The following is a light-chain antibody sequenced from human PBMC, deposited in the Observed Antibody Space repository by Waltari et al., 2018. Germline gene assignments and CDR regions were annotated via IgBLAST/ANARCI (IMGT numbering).Light chain of an antibody. CDR2: DDS. CDR1: SIGSQG. V-gene: IGLV3-21*04. CDR3: QVWDTSSDHPFV. Sequence: SYVLTQPPSVSVAPGKTARITCGGDSIGSQGVHWYQQKPGQAPVVVIHDDSDRSSGIPERFSGSNSGNTATLTITGVEAGDEADYYCQVWDTSSDHPFVFGTGTEVTVL. J-gene: IGLJ1*01.